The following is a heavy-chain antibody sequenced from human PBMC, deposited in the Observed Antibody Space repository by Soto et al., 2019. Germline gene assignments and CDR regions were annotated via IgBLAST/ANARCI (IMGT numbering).Heavy chain of an antibody. CDR2: VNPILSMS. CDR1: GDTFNFYS. V-gene: IGHV1-69*04. Sequence: QVQLVQSGAEVKRPGSSVKVSCKASGDTFNFYSINWVRQAPGLGLEWMGRVNPILSMSNYAQRFQGGVTMTADKASTTASMELRGRRSESTAIYYCATCVGSGYRAFDFWGQGALVTVSS. D-gene: IGHD2-21*01. J-gene: IGHJ4*02. CDR3: ATCVGSGYRAFDF.